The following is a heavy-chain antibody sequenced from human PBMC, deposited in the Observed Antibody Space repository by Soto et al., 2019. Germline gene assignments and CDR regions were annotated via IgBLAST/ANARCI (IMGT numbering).Heavy chain of an antibody. CDR2: ISYDGSNK. V-gene: IGHV3-30-3*01. J-gene: IGHJ5*01. CDR3: ARVEDIVATYGNS. Sequence: QVQLVESGGGVVQPGRSLRLSCAASGFTFSSYAMHWVRQAPGKGLERVAVISYDGSNKYYADSVKGRFTISRDNSKSTVYLQMKSLSAEDTAVYYCARVEDIVATYGNSRVLGTLVTVSS. D-gene: IGHD5-12*01. CDR1: GFTFSSYA.